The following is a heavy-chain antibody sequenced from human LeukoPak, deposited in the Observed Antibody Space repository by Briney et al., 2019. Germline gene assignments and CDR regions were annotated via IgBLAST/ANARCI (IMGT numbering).Heavy chain of an antibody. V-gene: IGHV4-4*07. CDR1: GGSISSYY. CDR3: ARGGDYYDSSVPHDAFDI. D-gene: IGHD3-22*01. J-gene: IGHJ3*02. CDR2: IYTSGST. Sequence: SETLSLTCTVSGGSISSYYWSWLRQPAGKGLEWIGRIYTSGSTNYNPSLTSRVTMSVDTSKNQFSLKLSSVTAADTAVYYCARGGDYYDSSVPHDAFDIWGQGTMVTASS.